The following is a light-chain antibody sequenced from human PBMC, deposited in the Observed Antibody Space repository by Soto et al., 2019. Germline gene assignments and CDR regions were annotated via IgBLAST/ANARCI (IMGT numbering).Light chain of an antibody. Sequence: EIVLTQSPATLSLSPGERATLSCRASQSVSSYLAWYQQKPGQAPRLLIYDASNRATGIPARFSGSGSGTYCTLTISSLEPEDFAVYYCQQRSNWPLTFGPGTKVYIK. CDR1: QSVSSY. J-gene: IGKJ3*01. CDR3: QQRSNWPLT. CDR2: DAS. V-gene: IGKV3-11*01.